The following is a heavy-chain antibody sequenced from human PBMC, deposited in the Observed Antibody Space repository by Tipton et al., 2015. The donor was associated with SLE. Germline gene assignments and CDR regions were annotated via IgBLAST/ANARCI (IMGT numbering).Heavy chain of an antibody. CDR1: GVSISIYY. J-gene: IGHJ6*02. CDR2: MYYSGST. Sequence: TLSLTCTVSGVSISIYYWSWIRQPPGKGLEWIGYMYYSGSTTYNPSLKSRVTISVDTSKNQFSLKLRSVTAADTAVYYCARDVGMDVWGQGTTVTVSS. CDR3: ARDVGMDV. V-gene: IGHV4-59*01.